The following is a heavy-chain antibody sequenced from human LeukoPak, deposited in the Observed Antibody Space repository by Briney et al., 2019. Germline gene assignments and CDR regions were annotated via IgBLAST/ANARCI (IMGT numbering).Heavy chain of an antibody. CDR1: GGSISSSSYY. CDR2: IHYSGST. Sequence: SETLSLTCTVSGGSISSSSYYWGWIRQPPGKGLEWIGSIHYSGSTYYNPSLKSRVTISVDTSKNQFSLKLSSVTAADTAVYYCAREGGFGKKNYYYYYMDVWGKGTTVTVSS. CDR3: AREGGFGKKNYYYYYMDV. J-gene: IGHJ6*03. V-gene: IGHV4-39*07. D-gene: IGHD3-10*01.